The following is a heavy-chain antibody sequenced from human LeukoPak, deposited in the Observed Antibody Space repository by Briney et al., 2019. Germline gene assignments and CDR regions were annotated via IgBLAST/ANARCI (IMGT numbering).Heavy chain of an antibody. Sequence: GGSLRLSCAASGFTFSSYWMNWARQAPGKGLEWVASINHNGNVNYYVDSVKGRFTVSRDSAKNSLYLQMNSLRPEDTALYYCVKDMNPGGADVWGQGTTVTVSS. V-gene: IGHV3-7*01. D-gene: IGHD3-10*01. CDR2: INHNGNVN. J-gene: IGHJ6*02. CDR1: GFTFSSYW. CDR3: VKDMNPGGADV.